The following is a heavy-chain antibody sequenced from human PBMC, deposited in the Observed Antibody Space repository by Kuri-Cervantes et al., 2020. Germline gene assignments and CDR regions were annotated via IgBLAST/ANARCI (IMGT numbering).Heavy chain of an antibody. Sequence: ESLKISCAVYGGSFSDYYWSWIRQPSGKGLEWIGEINHSGSTYYNPSLKSRVTISVDTSKNQFSLKLSSVTAADTAVYYCARQEYSSSSDWFDPWGQGTLVTVSS. J-gene: IGHJ5*02. D-gene: IGHD6-6*01. V-gene: IGHV4-34*01. CDR1: GGSFSDYY. CDR2: INHSGST. CDR3: ARQEYSSSSDWFDP.